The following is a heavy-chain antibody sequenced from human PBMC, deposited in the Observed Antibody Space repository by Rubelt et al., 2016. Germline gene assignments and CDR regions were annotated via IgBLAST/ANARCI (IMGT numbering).Heavy chain of an antibody. CDR3: TQGAHGDY. V-gene: IGHV3-49*03. CDR1: GFRFGDYG. D-gene: IGHD4/OR15-4a*01. CDR2: STRDFRGGTT. J-gene: IGHJ4*02. Sequence: EVQLVESGGDLVQPGRPLRLSCTASGFRFGDYGVSWFRQAPGQGLDWVGCSTRDFRGGTTHYAASVEGRFTISRDDSKNIAYLQMNGLKVEDTALYYCTQGAHGDYWGQGTLVTVSS.